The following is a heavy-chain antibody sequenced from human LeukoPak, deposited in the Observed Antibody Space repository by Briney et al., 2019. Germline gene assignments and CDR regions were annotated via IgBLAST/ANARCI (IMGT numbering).Heavy chain of an antibody. CDR3: ARRALWFGELLYSDYYYYYGMDV. Sequence: GRSLRLSCAASGFTFSSYGMHWVRQAPGKGLEWVADIWYDGSNKYYADSVKGRFTLSRDNSKNTLYLQMNSLRAEGTAVYYCARRALWFGELLYSDYYYYYGMDVWGKGTTVTVSS. CDR1: GFTFSSYG. J-gene: IGHJ6*04. D-gene: IGHD3-10*01. V-gene: IGHV3-33*01. CDR2: IWYDGSNK.